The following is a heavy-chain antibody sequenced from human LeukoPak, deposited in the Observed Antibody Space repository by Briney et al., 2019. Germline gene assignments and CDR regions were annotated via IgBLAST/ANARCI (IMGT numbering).Heavy chain of an antibody. V-gene: IGHV3-21*01. D-gene: IGHD3-3*01. J-gene: IGHJ6*02. CDR2: ISSSSTYI. Sequence: GGSLRLSCAASGFTFRSYSMNWVRQAPGKGLEWVSSISSSSTYIYYADSVKGRFIISRDNAKNSLYLQMNSLRAEDTAVYYCARPHPRTVFGVFSYCYGMDVWGQGTTVTVSS. CDR1: GFTFRSYS. CDR3: ARPHPRTVFGVFSYCYGMDV.